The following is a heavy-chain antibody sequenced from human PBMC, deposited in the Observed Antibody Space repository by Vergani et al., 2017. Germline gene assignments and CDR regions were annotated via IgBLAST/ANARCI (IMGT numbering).Heavy chain of an antibody. D-gene: IGHD2-15*01. CDR1: GYTFTSYA. Sequence: QVQLVQSGAEVKKPGASVKVSCKASGYTFTSYAMHWVRQAPGQRLEWMGWINAGNGNTKYSQKFQGRVTITRDTSASTASMELSSLRSEDTAVYYCARDIVVVVAATPADAFDIWGQGTMVTVSS. J-gene: IGHJ3*02. V-gene: IGHV1-3*01. CDR2: INAGNGNT. CDR3: ARDIVVVVAATPADAFDI.